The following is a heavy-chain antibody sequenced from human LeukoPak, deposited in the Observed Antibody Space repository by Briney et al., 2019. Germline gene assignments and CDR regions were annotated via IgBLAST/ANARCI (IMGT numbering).Heavy chain of an antibody. CDR3: ARALIAVARLYYGMDV. CDR1: GGTFSSYA. J-gene: IGHJ6*02. D-gene: IGHD6-19*01. V-gene: IGHV1-69*05. Sequence: SVKVSCKASGGTFSSYAISWVRQAPGQGLEWMGGIIPTFGTANYAQKFQGRVTITTDESTSTAYMELSSLRSEDTAVYYCARALIAVARLYYGMDVWGQGTTVTVSS. CDR2: IIPTFGTA.